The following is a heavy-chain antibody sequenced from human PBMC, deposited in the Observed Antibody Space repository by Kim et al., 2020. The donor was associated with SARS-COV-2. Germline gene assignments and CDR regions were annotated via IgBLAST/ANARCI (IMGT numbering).Heavy chain of an antibody. V-gene: IGHV3-64D*06. D-gene: IGHD2-2*01. J-gene: IGHJ6*02. Sequence: VKGGLTISRDNSKNTLYLQMSSLRAEDTAVYYCVKGREVVVPAIDYGMDVWGQGTTVTVSS. CDR3: VKGREVVVPAIDYGMDV.